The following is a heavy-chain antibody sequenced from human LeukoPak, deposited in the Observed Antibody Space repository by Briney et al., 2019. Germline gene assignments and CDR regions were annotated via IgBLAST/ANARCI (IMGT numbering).Heavy chain of an antibody. D-gene: IGHD3-9*01. V-gene: IGHV1-18*01. CDR3: ARDSISYYDILTGYYSSNWFDP. Sequence: ASVKVSCKASGYSFTNYGITWVRQAPGQGLEWMGWINTYSGNTNYAQNLQGRVTMTTDTSTGTAYMELRSLRSDDTAVYYCARDSISYYDILTGYYSSNWFDPWGQGTLVTVSS. J-gene: IGHJ5*02. CDR2: INTYSGNT. CDR1: GYSFTNYG.